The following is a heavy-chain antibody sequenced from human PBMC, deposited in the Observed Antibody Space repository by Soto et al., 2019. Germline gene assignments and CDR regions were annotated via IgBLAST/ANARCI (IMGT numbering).Heavy chain of an antibody. J-gene: IGHJ4*02. V-gene: IGHV4-59*02. CDR3: ARDNGYSYGYNLDH. CDR1: NGSVSTDY. Sequence: GTFCHSYSVFNGSVSTDYCCWIRQPPGKGLEWIGYIYYSGSTNYNPSLKSRVTISVDTSKNQFSLKLTSVTAADTAVYYCARDNGYSYGYNLDHWGQGTLVTVS. D-gene: IGHD5-18*01. CDR2: IYYSGST.